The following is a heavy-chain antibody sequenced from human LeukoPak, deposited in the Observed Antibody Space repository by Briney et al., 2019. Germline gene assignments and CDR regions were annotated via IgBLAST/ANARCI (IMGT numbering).Heavy chain of an antibody. CDR3: ASRGNNFWSGRGHDY. CDR1: GGSISSYY. J-gene: IGHJ4*02. V-gene: IGHV4-4*07. D-gene: IGHD3-3*01. CDR2: IYTSGST. Sequence: SETLSLTCTVSGGSISSYYWSWIRQPAGKGLEWVGRIYTSGSTNYNPSLKSRVTISVDKSKNQFSLKLSSVTAADTAVYYCASRGNNFWSGRGHDYWGQGTLVTVSS.